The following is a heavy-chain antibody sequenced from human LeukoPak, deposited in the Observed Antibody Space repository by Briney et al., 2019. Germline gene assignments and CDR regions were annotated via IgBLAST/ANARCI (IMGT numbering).Heavy chain of an antibody. V-gene: IGHV4-59*01. CDR1: GFTFSSYE. CDR2: IFYSGST. J-gene: IGHJ6*03. D-gene: IGHD6-13*01. Sequence: GSLRLSCAASGFTFSSYEMNWVRQAPGKGLEWIGNIFYSGSTYYSPSLRSRVTISLDTSRNQFSLKLSSVTAADTAVYYCARGLGSSSWTFYYYMDVWGKGTTVTVSS. CDR3: ARGLGSSSWTFYYYMDV.